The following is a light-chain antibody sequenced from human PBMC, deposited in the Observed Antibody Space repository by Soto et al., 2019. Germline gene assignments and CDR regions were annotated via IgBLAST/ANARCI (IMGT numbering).Light chain of an antibody. J-gene: IGKJ1*01. V-gene: IGKV3-20*01. CDR1: QSVSSGY. CDR3: QQYAASPRT. CDR2: GVS. Sequence: EIVLTQSPGTLSLSPRERATLSCRASQSVSSGYLAWYQHKPGQAPRLLIYGVSSRAPGIPDRFSGSGSGTDFTLAISRREPEDFAVYDGQQYAASPRTFGQGTQEQVK.